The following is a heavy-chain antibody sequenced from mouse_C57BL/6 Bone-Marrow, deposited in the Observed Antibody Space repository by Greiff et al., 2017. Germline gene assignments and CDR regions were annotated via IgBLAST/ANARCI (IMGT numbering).Heavy chain of an antibody. CDR2: ISSGSSTI. Sequence: DVKLVESGGGLVKPGRSLKLSCAASGFTFSDYGMHWVRQAPEKGLEWVAYISSGSSTIYYADTVKSRLTISRDNAKNTLFLQMTSLRSEDTAMYYCATYYFHAMDYWGQGTSVTVSS. V-gene: IGHV5-17*01. D-gene: IGHD1-1*01. CDR1: GFTFSDYG. J-gene: IGHJ4*01. CDR3: ATYYFHAMDY.